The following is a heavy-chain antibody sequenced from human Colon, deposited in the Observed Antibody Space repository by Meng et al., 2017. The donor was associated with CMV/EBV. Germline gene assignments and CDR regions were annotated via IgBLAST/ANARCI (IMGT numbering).Heavy chain of an antibody. CDR1: GSISSSNW. J-gene: IGHJ2*01. D-gene: IGHD5-18*01. CDR2: IFHTGSI. Sequence: GSISSSNWWSWVRQAPGKRLEWIGEIFHTGSINYNPSLESRVTISIDKSKNKFSLKLPSVTAADTAVYYCARVRGYSYGPYWYFDLWGRGTLVTVSS. CDR3: ARVRGYSYGPYWYFDL. V-gene: IGHV4-4*02.